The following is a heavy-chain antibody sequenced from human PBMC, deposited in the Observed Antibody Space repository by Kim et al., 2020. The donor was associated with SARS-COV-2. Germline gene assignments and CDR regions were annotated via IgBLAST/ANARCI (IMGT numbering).Heavy chain of an antibody. CDR3: ARDDYGGMDV. Sequence: SETLSLTCTVSGGSISSGGYYWSWIRQHPGKGLEWIGYIYYSGSTYYNPSLKSRVTISVDTSKNQFSLKLSSVTAADTAVYYCARDDYGGMDVWGQGTTVTVSS. J-gene: IGHJ6*02. V-gene: IGHV4-31*03. CDR2: IYYSGST. CDR1: GGSISSGGYY.